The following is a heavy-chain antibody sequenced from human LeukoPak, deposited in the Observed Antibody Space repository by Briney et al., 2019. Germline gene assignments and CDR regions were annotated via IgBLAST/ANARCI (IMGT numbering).Heavy chain of an antibody. J-gene: IGHJ6*02. D-gene: IGHD2-2*01. CDR3: AKGLDIVVPYYAMDV. V-gene: IGHV3-23*01. CDR1: GFTFSSYA. Sequence: GGSLRLSCAASGFTFSSYAMSWVRQAPGKGLEWVSAISGSGGSTYYADSVKGRYTISRDNSKNTLYLQMNSLRAEDTAVYYCAKGLDIVVPYYAMDVWGQGTTVTVSS. CDR2: ISGSGGST.